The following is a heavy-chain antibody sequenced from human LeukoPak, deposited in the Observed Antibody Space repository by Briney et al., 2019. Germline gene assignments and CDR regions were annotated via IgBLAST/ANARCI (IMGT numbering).Heavy chain of an antibody. J-gene: IGHJ5*02. Sequence: PGGSLRLSCAASGFTFSSYGMHWVRQAPGKGLEWVAVIWYDGSNKYYADSVKGRFTISRDNSKNTLYLQMDSLSAEDTAVYYCARVRGPNSSAWYIDLWGQGTLVTVSS. V-gene: IGHV3-33*01. D-gene: IGHD6-19*01. CDR2: IWYDGSNK. CDR1: GFTFSSYG. CDR3: ARVRGPNSSAWYIDL.